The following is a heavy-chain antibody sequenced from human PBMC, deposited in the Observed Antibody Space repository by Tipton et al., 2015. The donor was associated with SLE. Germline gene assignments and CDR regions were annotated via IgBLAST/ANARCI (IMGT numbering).Heavy chain of an antibody. J-gene: IGHJ4*02. V-gene: IGHV4-61*02. Sequence: TLSLTCTVSGGSISSGSYYWSWIRQPAGKGLEWIGRIYTSGSTNYNPSLKSRVTISVDTSKNQFSLKLSSVTAADTAVYYCARGPRAFFYGSGSTYGGYFDYWGQGTLVTVSS. CDR3: ARGPRAFFYGSGSTYGGYFDY. CDR2: IYTSGST. D-gene: IGHD3-10*01. CDR1: GGSISSGSYY.